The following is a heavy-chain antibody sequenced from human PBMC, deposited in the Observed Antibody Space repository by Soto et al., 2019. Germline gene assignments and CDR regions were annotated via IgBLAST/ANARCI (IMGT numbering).Heavy chain of an antibody. CDR1: GYTFTSYD. J-gene: IGHJ4*02. D-gene: IGHD3-3*01. Sequence: ASVKVSCKASGYTFTSYDINWVRQATGQGLEWMGWMNPNSGNTGYAQKSQGRVTMTRNTSISTAYMELSSLRSEDTAVYYCARVGKTFWSGYYNSMVYFDYWGQGTLVTVSS. CDR2: MNPNSGNT. CDR3: ARVGKTFWSGYYNSMVYFDY. V-gene: IGHV1-8*01.